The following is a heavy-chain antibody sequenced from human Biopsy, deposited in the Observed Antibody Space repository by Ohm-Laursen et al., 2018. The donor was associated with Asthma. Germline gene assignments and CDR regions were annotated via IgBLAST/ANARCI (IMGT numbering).Heavy chain of an antibody. CDR2: VHVGNGDS. Sequence: SVKVSCKASGYTFINYAIHWVRQAPGQRPQWLGWVHVGNGDSKYSPSFQDRVTITGDTSATTAYMELRNLRAEDTAVYYCARTYYDFLTGQVNDAFAIWGQGTMVTVSS. CDR3: ARTYYDFLTGQVNDAFAI. V-gene: IGHV1-3*01. CDR1: GYTFINYA. J-gene: IGHJ3*02. D-gene: IGHD3-9*01.